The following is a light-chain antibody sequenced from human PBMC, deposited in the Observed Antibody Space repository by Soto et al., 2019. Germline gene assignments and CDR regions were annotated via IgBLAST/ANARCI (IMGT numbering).Light chain of an antibody. Sequence: PGERATLSCRASQSVSSTYLAWYQQQPGQAPRLLMSGTSNRATGTPDRFSGSRSGTDFTLTISSLQPDDLATYYCQQYNSYSPITFGQVTDWRI. J-gene: IGKJ5*01. CDR1: QSVSSTY. CDR3: QQYNSYSPIT. V-gene: IGKV3-20*01. CDR2: GTS.